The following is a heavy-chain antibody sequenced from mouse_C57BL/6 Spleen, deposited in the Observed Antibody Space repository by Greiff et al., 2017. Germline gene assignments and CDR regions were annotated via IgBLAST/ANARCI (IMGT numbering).Heavy chain of an antibody. CDR1: GFSLTSYG. J-gene: IGHJ4*01. Sequence: QVQLKESGPGLVAPSQSLSITCTVSGFSLTSYGVHWVRQPPGKGLEWLVVIWSDGSTTYNSALKSRLSIIKDNSTSQVFLKMNSLQTDDTAMYYCARHRDYYSNYYAMDYWGQGTSVTVSS. CDR3: ARHRDYYSNYYAMDY. V-gene: IGHV2-6-1*01. CDR2: IWSDGST. D-gene: IGHD2-5*01.